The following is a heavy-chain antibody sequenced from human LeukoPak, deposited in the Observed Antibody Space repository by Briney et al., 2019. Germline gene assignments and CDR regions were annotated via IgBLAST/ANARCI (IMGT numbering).Heavy chain of an antibody. J-gene: IGHJ4*02. CDR1: GFTFSDYY. CDR3: ARHLVVATYDF. D-gene: IGHD2-21*01. CDR2: ISSGGSTI. Sequence: PGGSLRLSCAASGFTFSDYYMSWIRQAPGKGLEWDSYISSGGSTIYYADSVKGRFTISRDNAKNSLYLQMNSLRAEDTAVYYCARHLVVATYDFWGQGTLVTVSS. V-gene: IGHV3-11*01.